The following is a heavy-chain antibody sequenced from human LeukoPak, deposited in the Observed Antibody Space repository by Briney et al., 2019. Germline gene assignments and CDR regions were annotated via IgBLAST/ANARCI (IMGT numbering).Heavy chain of an antibody. J-gene: IGHJ5*02. CDR1: GGTFSSYY. Sequence: ASVKVSCKASGGTFSSYYMHWVRQAPGQGLEWMGIINPSGGSTSYAQKFQGRVTMTRDTSTSTVYMELSSLRSEDTAVYYCARDRITMVRRPANWFDPWGQGTLVTVSS. CDR3: ARDRITMVRRPANWFDP. CDR2: INPSGGST. D-gene: IGHD3-10*01. V-gene: IGHV1-46*01.